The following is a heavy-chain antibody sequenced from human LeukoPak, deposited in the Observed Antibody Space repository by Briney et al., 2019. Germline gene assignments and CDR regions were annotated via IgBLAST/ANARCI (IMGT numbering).Heavy chain of an antibody. V-gene: IGHV3-74*01. CDR1: GFTFSSYW. CDR2: INSDGSST. J-gene: IGHJ4*02. D-gene: IGHD3-10*01. CDR3: AKGPRTVRFGDRHKGIFDY. Sequence: GGSLRLSCAASGFTFSSYWMHWVRQAPGKGLVWVSRINSDGSSTSYADSVKGRFTISRDNAKNTLYLQMNSLRAEDTAVYYCAKGPRTVRFGDRHKGIFDYWGQGTLVTVSS.